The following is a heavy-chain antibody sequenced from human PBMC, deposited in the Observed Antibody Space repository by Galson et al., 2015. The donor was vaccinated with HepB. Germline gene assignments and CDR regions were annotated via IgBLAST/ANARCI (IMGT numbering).Heavy chain of an antibody. J-gene: IGHJ1*01. V-gene: IGHV3-23*01. Sequence: SLRLSCAASGFIFSSYAMNWVRQAPGKGLEWVSVISVGGGTTYYADSVKGRFTISRDNSKNTLYLQMNSLRAGDTAVYYCANRGGEGLPHLVYSGQGTLVTASS. D-gene: IGHD3-9*01. CDR3: ANRGGEGLPHLVY. CDR2: ISVGGGTT. CDR1: GFIFSSYA.